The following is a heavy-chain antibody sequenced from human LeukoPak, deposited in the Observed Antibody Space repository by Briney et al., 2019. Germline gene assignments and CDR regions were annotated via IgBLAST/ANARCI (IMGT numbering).Heavy chain of an antibody. CDR2: IRYDARHT. J-gene: IGHJ4*02. CDR1: GFTLSSYG. V-gene: IGHV3-30*19. D-gene: IGHD6-19*01. CDR3: ASGLRGWPY. Sequence: GGALRLSWAASGFTLSSYGMHWVGRAPGKGLEGVAGIRYDARHTYQADSVKGSFTISRDNSKNTLYLQMESLKTEDTAGYYCASGLRGWPYWGQGTQVTVSS.